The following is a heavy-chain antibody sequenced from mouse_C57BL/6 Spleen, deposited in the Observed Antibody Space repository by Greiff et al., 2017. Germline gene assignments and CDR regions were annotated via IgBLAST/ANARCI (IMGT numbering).Heavy chain of an antibody. D-gene: IGHD2-13*01. CDR2: IYPRSGNT. J-gene: IGHJ4*01. Sequence: QVQLKQSGAELARPGASVKLSCKASGYTFTSYGISWVNQRTGQGLEWIGEIYPRSGNTYYNEKFKGKATLTADKSSSTAYMELRSLTSEDSAVYFCARSPPLMTSYAMDYWGQGTSVTVSS. CDR1: GYTFTSYG. CDR3: ARSPPLMTSYAMDY. V-gene: IGHV1-81*01.